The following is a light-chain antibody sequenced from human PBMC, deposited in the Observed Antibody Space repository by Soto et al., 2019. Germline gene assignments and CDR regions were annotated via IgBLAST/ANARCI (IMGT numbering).Light chain of an antibody. Sequence: DIQMTQSPSFVSASVGDRVTITCRACHGISSWLAWYQHKPGRDPKLLIHAAFSLESGIPSRFSGSGSGTDFTLTISSLQPEDLATYECEPTTCFPLTLGGGTKVESK. J-gene: IGKJ4*01. CDR2: AAF. CDR3: EPTTCFPLT. V-gene: IGKV1-12*01. CDR1: HGISSW.